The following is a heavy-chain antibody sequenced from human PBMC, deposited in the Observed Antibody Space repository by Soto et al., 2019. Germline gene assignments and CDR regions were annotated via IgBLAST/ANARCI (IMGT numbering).Heavy chain of an antibody. V-gene: IGHV5-51*01. Sequence: GESLTISCKGSGYSFTSYWIGWVRQMPGKGLQWMGIIYPGDSDTRYSPSFQGQVTISADKSISTAYLQWSSLKASDTAMYYCARRGTDRVGYYYGMDVWGQGTTVTVSS. J-gene: IGHJ6*02. CDR3: ARRGTDRVGYYYGMDV. CDR2: IYPGDSDT. CDR1: GYSFTSYW. D-gene: IGHD3-16*01.